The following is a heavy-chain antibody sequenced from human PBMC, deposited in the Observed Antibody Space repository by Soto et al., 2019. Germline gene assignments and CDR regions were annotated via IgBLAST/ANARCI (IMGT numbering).Heavy chain of an antibody. CDR1: GGSISSSSYY. Sequence: PSETLSLTCTVSGGSISSSSYYWGWIRQPPGKGLEWIGSIYYSGSTYYNPSLKSRVTISVDTSKNQFSLKLSSVTAADTAVYYCARLPDYSNYVDYWGQGTLVTVSS. CDR2: IYYSGST. CDR3: ARLPDYSNYVDY. V-gene: IGHV4-39*01. J-gene: IGHJ4*02. D-gene: IGHD4-4*01.